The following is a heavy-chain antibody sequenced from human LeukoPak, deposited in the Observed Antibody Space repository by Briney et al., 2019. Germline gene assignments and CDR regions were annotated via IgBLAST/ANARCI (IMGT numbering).Heavy chain of an antibody. Sequence: GGSLRLSCAVSGFSIRSFWMSWVRQTPGRGLEWVADMNEDGSVTYYVDSVKGRFSISRDNAENSLFLQMNNLRVEDTAVYYCARGGYDSSNFWVYWGQGTLVTVSS. J-gene: IGHJ4*02. V-gene: IGHV3-7*01. D-gene: IGHD3-22*01. CDR1: GFSIRSFW. CDR2: MNEDGSVT. CDR3: ARGGYDSSNFWVY.